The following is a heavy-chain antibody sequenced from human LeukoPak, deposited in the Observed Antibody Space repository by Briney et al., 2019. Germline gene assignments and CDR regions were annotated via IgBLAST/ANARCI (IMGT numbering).Heavy chain of an antibody. J-gene: IGHJ4*02. CDR2: IRSKAYGGTT. Sequence: GGSLRLSCAASGFTFGDYAMSWFRQAPGKGLEWVGFIRSKAYGGTTEYAVSVKGRFTISRDDSKSIAYLQMNSLKTEDTAVYYCTRDRGYCSSTSCSIDYWGQGTLVTVSS. V-gene: IGHV3-49*03. D-gene: IGHD2-2*01. CDR1: GFTFGDYA. CDR3: TRDRGYCSSTSCSIDY.